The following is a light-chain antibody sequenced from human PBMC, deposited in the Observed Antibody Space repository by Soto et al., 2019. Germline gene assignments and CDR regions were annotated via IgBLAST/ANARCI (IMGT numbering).Light chain of an antibody. CDR3: AAWDDSLKGFV. V-gene: IGLV1-44*01. J-gene: IGLJ1*01. CDR2: NNN. CDR1: SSNIGTNT. Sequence: QSVLTQPPSASGTPGQRVTISCSGSSSNIGTNTVNWYQLLPGTAPKLLIYNNNQRPSGVPDRFSGSKSGTSASLAISGLQSEDEADYYCAAWDDSLKGFVFGTGTKVTVL.